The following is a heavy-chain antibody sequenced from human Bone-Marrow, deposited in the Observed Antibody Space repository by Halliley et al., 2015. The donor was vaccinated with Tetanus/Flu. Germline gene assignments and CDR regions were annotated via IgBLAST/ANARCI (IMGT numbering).Heavy chain of an antibody. CDR1: GFTFGNYA. J-gene: IGHJ6*02. CDR2: ISWNSGKM. D-gene: IGHD3-3*01. Sequence: SLRLSCAASGFTFGNYAMHWVRQAPGKGLEWVSGISWNSGKMGYADSVKGRFTVSRDNAKSTLSLQMNSLRAEDTAVYYCAKEIFGVANYWYGMDVWGQGTTVTVSS. CDR3: AKEIFGVANYWYGMDV. V-gene: IGHV3-9*01.